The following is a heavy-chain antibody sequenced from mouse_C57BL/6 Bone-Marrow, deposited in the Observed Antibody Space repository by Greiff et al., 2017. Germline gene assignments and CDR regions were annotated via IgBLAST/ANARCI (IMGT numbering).Heavy chain of an antibody. J-gene: IGHJ4*01. CDR1: GYSFTGYF. CDR2: INPYNGDT. Sequence: EVQLQQSGPELVKPGDSVKISCKASGYSFTGYFMNWVMQSPGKSLEWIGRINPYNGDTFYNQKFKGKATLTVDKSSSTAHLELRSLTSEDSAVYYCAREGDYYGSSPYAMDYWGQGTSVTVSS. CDR3: AREGDYYGSSPYAMDY. D-gene: IGHD1-1*01. V-gene: IGHV1-20*01.